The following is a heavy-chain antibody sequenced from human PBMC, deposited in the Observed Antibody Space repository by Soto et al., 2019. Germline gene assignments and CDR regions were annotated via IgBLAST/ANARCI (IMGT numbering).Heavy chain of an antibody. CDR1: CYTFTRYG. CDR3: ARSLPSSFSSSYRFDP. Sequence: GASVKVSWEASCYTFTRYGFSWVRPAPGQRLEWMGWISGYNGNTNYAQKFQGRVTMTTDTSTTTAYMELRSLRSDDTAVYYCARSLPSSFSSSYRFDPWGQGTLVTVSS. CDR2: ISGYNGNT. V-gene: IGHV1-18*01. J-gene: IGHJ5*02. D-gene: IGHD6-13*01.